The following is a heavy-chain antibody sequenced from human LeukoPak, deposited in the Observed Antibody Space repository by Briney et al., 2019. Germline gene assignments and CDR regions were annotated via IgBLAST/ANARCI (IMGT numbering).Heavy chain of an antibody. J-gene: IGHJ4*02. D-gene: IGHD3-10*01. V-gene: IGHV3-30*04. CDR1: GFTFSTYA. Sequence: GGSLRLSCAASGFTFSTYAMHWVRQAPGKGLEWVAVISYDRSNKYYADSVKGRFTISRDNSKNTLYLQMNSLRAEDTAVYYCARDWGSGSFYAEPYFDYWGQGTLVTVSS. CDR3: ARDWGSGSFYAEPYFDY. CDR2: ISYDRSNK.